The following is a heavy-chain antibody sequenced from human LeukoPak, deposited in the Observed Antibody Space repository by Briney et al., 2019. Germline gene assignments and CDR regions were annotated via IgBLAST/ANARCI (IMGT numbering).Heavy chain of an antibody. J-gene: IGHJ4*02. Sequence: SETLSLTCTVSGGSISSYYWSWIRQPPGKGLEWIGYINYSGSTNYNPSLKSRVTISVDTSKNQFSLKLSSVTAADTAVYYCARSGTKSGTDYWGQGTLVTVSS. V-gene: IGHV4-59*01. CDR1: GGSISSYY. CDR2: INYSGST. CDR3: ARSGTKSGTDY. D-gene: IGHD3-10*01.